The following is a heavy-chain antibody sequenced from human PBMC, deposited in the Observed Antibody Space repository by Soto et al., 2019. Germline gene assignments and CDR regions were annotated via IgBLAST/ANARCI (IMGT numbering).Heavy chain of an antibody. V-gene: IGHV3-23*01. CDR1: EVSFVDSA. CDR3: AKSSVWYPYFDS. J-gene: IGHJ4*02. CDR2: ITYTGVST. Sequence: GGSLRLSCAASEVSFVDSAMSWVRQAPGKGLEWVSSITYTGVSTYYADSVKGRFTISRDNSRDTLFLQMNSLRAEDTAIYYCAKSSVWYPYFDSWGQGTLVTVSS. D-gene: IGHD6-13*01.